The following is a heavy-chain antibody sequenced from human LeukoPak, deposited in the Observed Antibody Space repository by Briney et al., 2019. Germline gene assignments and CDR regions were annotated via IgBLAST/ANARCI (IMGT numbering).Heavy chain of an antibody. CDR3: ARAVGQQLVVWILNYGMDV. J-gene: IGHJ6*02. CDR1: GGSFSGYY. CDR2: INHSGGT. Sequence: SETLSLTCAVYGGSFSGYYWSWIRQPPGKGLEWIGEINHSGGTNYNPSLKSRVTISVDTSKNQFSLKLSSVTAADTAVYYCARAVGQQLVVWILNYGMDVWGQGTTVTVSS. V-gene: IGHV4-34*01. D-gene: IGHD6-13*01.